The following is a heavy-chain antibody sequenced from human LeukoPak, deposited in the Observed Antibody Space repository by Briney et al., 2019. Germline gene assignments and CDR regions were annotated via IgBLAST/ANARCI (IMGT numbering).Heavy chain of an antibody. CDR2: INPNSGGT. Sequence: ASVKVSYKASGYTFTGYYMHWVRQAPGQGLEWMGWINPNSGGTNYAQKFQGRVTMTRDTSISTAYMELSRLRSDDTAVYYCARDPYCSSTSCYHGYWGQGTLVTVSS. V-gene: IGHV1-2*02. J-gene: IGHJ4*02. D-gene: IGHD2-2*01. CDR3: ARDPYCSSTSCYHGY. CDR1: GYTFTGYY.